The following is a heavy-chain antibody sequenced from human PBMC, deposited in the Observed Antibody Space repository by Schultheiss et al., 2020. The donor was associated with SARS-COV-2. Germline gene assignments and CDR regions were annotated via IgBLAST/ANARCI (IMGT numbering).Heavy chain of an antibody. CDR1: GGSFSGYY. V-gene: IGHV4-34*01. D-gene: IGHD4-17*01. CDR3: AREGDYGDSRI. CDR2: IYYSGST. Sequence: SETLSLTCAVYGGSFSGYYWSWIRQPPGKGLEWIGYIYYSGSTYYNPSLKSRVTISVDTSKNQFSLKLSSVTAADTAVYYCAREGDYGDSRIWGQGTMVTVSS. J-gene: IGHJ3*02.